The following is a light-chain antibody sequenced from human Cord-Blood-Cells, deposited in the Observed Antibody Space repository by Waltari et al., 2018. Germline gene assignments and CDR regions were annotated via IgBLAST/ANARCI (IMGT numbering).Light chain of an antibody. Sequence: GTLSLSPGERATLSCRASQSVSSSYLAWYQQKPGQAPRLLIYGASSRATGIPDRFSGSGSGTDFTLTISRLEPEDFAVYYCQQYNNWPRTFGQGTKVEIK. CDR2: GAS. V-gene: IGKV3-20*01. J-gene: IGKJ1*01. CDR1: QSVSSSY. CDR3: QQYNNWPRT.